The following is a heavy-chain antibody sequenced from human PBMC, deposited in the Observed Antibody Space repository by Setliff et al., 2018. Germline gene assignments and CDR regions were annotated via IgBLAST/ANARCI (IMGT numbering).Heavy chain of an antibody. CDR1: GYSFSNFG. CDR3: ARDTYCGGDCYSFDY. J-gene: IGHJ4*02. V-gene: IGHV1-18*01. D-gene: IGHD2-21*01. CDR2: ISGHNGST. Sequence: GASVKVSCKTSGYSFSNFGISWVRQAPGQGLEWMGWISGHNGSTNYAQKLQGRVIMTTDTFTNTAYMELRSLRSDDTAVYYCARDTYCGGDCYSFDYWGQGTLVTVSS.